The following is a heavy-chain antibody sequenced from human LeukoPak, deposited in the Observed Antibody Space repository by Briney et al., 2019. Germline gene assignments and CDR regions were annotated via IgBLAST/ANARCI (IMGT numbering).Heavy chain of an antibody. Sequence: GGSLRLSCAASGFTFRNYAMTWVRPAPGKGLEWVSAISGSGGSTYYADSVKGRFTISRDNSKNTLYLQMNSLRAEDTAVYYCAIPNGEYSSPDRNNWGQGTLVTVSS. CDR1: GFTFRNYA. CDR2: ISGSGGST. CDR3: AIPNGEYSSPDRNN. J-gene: IGHJ4*02. V-gene: IGHV3-23*01. D-gene: IGHD6-6*01.